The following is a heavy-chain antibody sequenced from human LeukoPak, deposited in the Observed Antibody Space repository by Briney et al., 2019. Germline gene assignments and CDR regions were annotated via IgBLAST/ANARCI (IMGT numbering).Heavy chain of an antibody. CDR2: IKQDGSEK. Sequence: GGSLRLSCAASGFTFSSYWMSWVRQAPGKGLEWVANIKQDGSEKYYVDSVKGRFTISRDNAKNSLYLQMNSLRAEDTAVYYCARGGSGSYYNEYYFDYWGQGTLVTVSS. V-gene: IGHV3-7*01. J-gene: IGHJ4*02. D-gene: IGHD3-10*01. CDR1: GFTFSSYW. CDR3: ARGGSGSYYNEYYFDY.